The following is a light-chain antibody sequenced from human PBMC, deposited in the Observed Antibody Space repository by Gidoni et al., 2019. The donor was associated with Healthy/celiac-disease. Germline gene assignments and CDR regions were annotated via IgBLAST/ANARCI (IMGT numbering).Light chain of an antibody. V-gene: IGKV3-11*01. J-gene: IGKJ2*01. Sequence: LVLTQSPATLSLSPGARATLSCRASQSVSSYLAWYQQKPGQAPRLLIYDASNRATGIPARFSGSGSGTDCTLTISSLEPEDFAVYYCQQRSNWPPYTFGQGTKLEIK. CDR1: QSVSSY. CDR2: DAS. CDR3: QQRSNWPPYT.